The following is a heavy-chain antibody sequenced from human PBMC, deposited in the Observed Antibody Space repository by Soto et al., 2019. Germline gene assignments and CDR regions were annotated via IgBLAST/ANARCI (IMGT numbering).Heavy chain of an antibody. V-gene: IGHV4-31*03. CDR1: GGSISSGGYY. D-gene: IGHD3-10*01. Sequence: QVQLQESGPGLVKPSQTLSLICTVSGGSISSGGYYWSWIRQRPGKRLEWIGYIYKSGSTYYSSSLKSRLNVSGDTSKNQFSLKLSSVTAAYSAVYYCARAKGRSFFDYWGQGTLVTVSS. CDR2: IYKSGST. J-gene: IGHJ4*02. CDR3: ARAKGRSFFDY.